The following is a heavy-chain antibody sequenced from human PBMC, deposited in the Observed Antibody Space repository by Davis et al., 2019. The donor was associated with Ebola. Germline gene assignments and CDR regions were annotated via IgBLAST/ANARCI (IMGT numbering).Heavy chain of an antibody. Sequence: GESLKISCAASGLIVRNNHISWVRQAPGKGLEWVSVLYRGGPTHYADSVQGRFTISRDDSKNTLSLQMNSLRAEDTAVYYCAREVGPTLRGLEYYFDSWGQGTLVTVSS. CDR2: LYRGGPT. CDR1: GLIVRNNH. D-gene: IGHD4-17*01. J-gene: IGHJ4*02. CDR3: AREVGPTLRGLEYYFDS. V-gene: IGHV3-66*01.